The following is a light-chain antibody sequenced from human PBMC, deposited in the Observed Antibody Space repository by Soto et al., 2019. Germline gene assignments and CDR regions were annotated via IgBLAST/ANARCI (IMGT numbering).Light chain of an antibody. Sequence: EIVLTQSPGTLSLSPGERATLSCRASQSVTSNYLAWYQQKAGQAPRLLIYGASTRATGIPDRISGSGSGTDFTLTISRLEPEDFAVYYCQQYGRSYTFGQGTKLEIK. CDR3: QQYGRSYT. V-gene: IGKV3-20*01. CDR1: QSVTSNY. CDR2: GAS. J-gene: IGKJ2*01.